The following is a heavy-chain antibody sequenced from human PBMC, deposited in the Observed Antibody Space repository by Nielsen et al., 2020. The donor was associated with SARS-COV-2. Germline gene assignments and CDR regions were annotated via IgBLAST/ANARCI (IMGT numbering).Heavy chain of an antibody. D-gene: IGHD3-10*01. V-gene: IGHV1-3*01. CDR2: INAGNGNT. CDR1: GYTFTSYA. J-gene: IGHJ4*02. CDR3: ARDPYMVRGVSGFDY. Sequence: ASVKVSCKASGYTFTSYAMHWVRQAPGQRLEWMGWINAGNGNTKYSQKFQGRVTMTEDTSTDTAYMELSSLRSEDTAVYYCARDPYMVRGVSGFDYWGQGTLVTVSS.